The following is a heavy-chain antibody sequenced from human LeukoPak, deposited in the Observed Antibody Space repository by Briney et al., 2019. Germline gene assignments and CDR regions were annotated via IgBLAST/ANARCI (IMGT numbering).Heavy chain of an antibody. D-gene: IGHD6-19*01. CDR3: AKWRRGGWSLDY. CDR2: IYSGGGT. Sequence: GGSPSLSCAASGFTVSSNYRTWVRQAPGKGLEWVSVIYSGGGTYYAASVKGRFTISRDNFKNTLYLQMNSLRAEDTAVYYCAKWRRGGWSLDYWGQGTLVTVSS. V-gene: IGHV3-53*01. CDR1: GFTVSSNY. J-gene: IGHJ4*02.